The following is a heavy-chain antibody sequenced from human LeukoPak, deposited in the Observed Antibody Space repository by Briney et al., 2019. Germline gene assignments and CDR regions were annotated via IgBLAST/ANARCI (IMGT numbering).Heavy chain of an antibody. J-gene: IGHJ4*02. D-gene: IGHD5-12*01. Sequence: PGRSLRLSCAASGFTFSSYAMHWVRQAPGKGLEWVAVISYDGSNKYYADSVKGRFTISRDNSKNTLYLQMNSLRAEDTAVYYCARDREVATIVYYFDYWGQGTLATVSS. CDR1: GFTFSSYA. CDR2: ISYDGSNK. CDR3: ARDREVATIVYYFDY. V-gene: IGHV3-30*04.